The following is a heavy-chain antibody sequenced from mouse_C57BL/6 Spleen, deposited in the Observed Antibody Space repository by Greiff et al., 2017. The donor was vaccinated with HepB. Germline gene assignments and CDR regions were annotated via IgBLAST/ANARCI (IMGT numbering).Heavy chain of an antibody. J-gene: IGHJ4*01. V-gene: IGHV5-17*01. CDR2: ISSGSSTI. CDR1: GFTFSDYG. Sequence: EVQRVESGGGLVKPGGSLKLSCAASGFTFSDYGMHWVRQAPEKGLEWVAYISSGSSTIYYADTVKGRFTISRDNAKNTLFLQMTSLRSEDTAMYYCARPVYYDYDVYYAMDYWGQGTSVTVSS. D-gene: IGHD2-4*01. CDR3: ARPVYYDYDVYYAMDY.